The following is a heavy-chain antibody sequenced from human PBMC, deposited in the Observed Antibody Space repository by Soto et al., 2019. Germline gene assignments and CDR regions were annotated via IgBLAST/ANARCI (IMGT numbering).Heavy chain of an antibody. CDR2: INHSGST. D-gene: IGHD3-3*01. J-gene: IGHJ6*02. CDR3: ARVHTYYDFWSGYYNEGYYYYGMDV. Sequence: SETLSLTCAVYGGSFSGYYWSWIRQPPGKGLEWIGEINHSGSTNYNPSLKSRVTISVDTSKNQFSLKLSSVTAADTAVYYCARVHTYYDFWSGYYNEGYYYYGMDVWGQGTTVTVS. V-gene: IGHV4-34*01. CDR1: GGSFSGYY.